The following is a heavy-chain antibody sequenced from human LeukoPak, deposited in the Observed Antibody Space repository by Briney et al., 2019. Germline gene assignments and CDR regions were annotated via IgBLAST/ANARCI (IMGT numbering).Heavy chain of an antibody. CDR2: INPSGGST. D-gene: IGHD3-22*01. CDR3: AREDYYDSSGVWFDP. CDR1: GYTFTSYY. V-gene: IGHV1-46*01. Sequence: GASVKVSCKASGYTFTSYYMHWVRQAPGQGLEWMGIINPSGGSTSYAQKFQGRVTMTRDTPTSTVYMELSSLRSEDTAVYYCAREDYYDSSGVWFDPWGQGTLVTVSS. J-gene: IGHJ5*02.